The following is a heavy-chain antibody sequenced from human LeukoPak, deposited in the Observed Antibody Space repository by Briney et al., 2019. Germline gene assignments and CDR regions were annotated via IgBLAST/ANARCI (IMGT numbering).Heavy chain of an antibody. CDR1: GFTFSNYA. CDR2: ILGSGGST. Sequence: PGASLRLSCAASGFTFSNYAMSWVRQAPGKWLEWVSAILGSGGSTYYADSVKGRFTVSRDNSKSTLYLQMNSLRAEDTALYYCAKWGDYDVLTGYYVPDYWGQGTLVTVSS. CDR3: AKWGDYDVLTGYYVPDY. J-gene: IGHJ4*02. D-gene: IGHD3-9*01. V-gene: IGHV3-23*01.